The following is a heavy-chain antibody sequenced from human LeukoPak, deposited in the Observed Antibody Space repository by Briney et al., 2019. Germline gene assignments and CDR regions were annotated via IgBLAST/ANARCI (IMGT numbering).Heavy chain of an antibody. CDR2: ISGSGGST. V-gene: IGHV3-23*01. CDR3: AKDHLDYYDSSGYPEYYFDY. CDR1: GFTFSSYA. J-gene: IGHJ4*02. D-gene: IGHD3-22*01. Sequence: PGGSLRLSCAASGFTFSSYAMSWVRQAPGKGLEWVSAISGSGGSTYYADSVKGRFTISRDNSKNTLYLQMNNLRAEDTAVYYCAKDHLDYYDSSGYPEYYFDYWGQGTLVTVSS.